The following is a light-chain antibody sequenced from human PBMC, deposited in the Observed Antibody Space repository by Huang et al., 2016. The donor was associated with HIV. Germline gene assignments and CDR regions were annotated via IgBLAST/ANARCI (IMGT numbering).Light chain of an antibody. CDR1: RSVSTN. J-gene: IGKJ4*01. CDR2: GSS. Sequence: EIVMTQSPATLSVSPGERRTLSCRSNRSVSTNLAWYQQRPGQSPRRLIYGSSTRAPGIPARFSGSGSVTDFSLTISSLQSEDFALYYCHQYNNWLLSFGGWTRVDI. V-gene: IGKV3-15*01. CDR3: HQYNNWLLS.